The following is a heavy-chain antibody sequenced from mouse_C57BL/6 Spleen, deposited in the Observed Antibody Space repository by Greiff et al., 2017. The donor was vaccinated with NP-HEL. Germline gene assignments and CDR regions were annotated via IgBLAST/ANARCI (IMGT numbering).Heavy chain of an antibody. Sequence: EVKLVESGGGLVKPGGSLKLSCAASGFTFSDYGMHWVRQAPEKGLEWVAYISSGSSTIYYADTVQGRFTISRDNAKNTLFLQMTSLRSEDTAMYYCAKGRLLRDAMDYWGQGTSVTVSS. CDR2: ISSGSSTI. CDR3: AKGRLLRDAMDY. V-gene: IGHV5-17*01. J-gene: IGHJ4*01. CDR1: GFTFSDYG. D-gene: IGHD1-1*01.